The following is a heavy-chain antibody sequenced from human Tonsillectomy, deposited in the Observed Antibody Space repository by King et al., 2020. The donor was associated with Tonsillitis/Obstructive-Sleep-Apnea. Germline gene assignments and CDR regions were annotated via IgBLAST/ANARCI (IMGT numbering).Heavy chain of an antibody. J-gene: IGHJ6*03. CDR1: GFTFSSYW. D-gene: IGHD3-3*01. V-gene: IGHV3-74*01. Sequence: VQLVESGGGLVQPGGSLRLSCAASGFTFSSYWMHWVRQAPGKGLVWVSRINSDGSSTSYADSVKGRFTISRDNAKNTLYLQMNSLRAEDTAVYYCARDTPNDLWSGLICYYYYYMDVWGKGTTVTVSS. CDR3: ARDTPNDLWSGLICYYYYYMDV. CDR2: INSDGSST.